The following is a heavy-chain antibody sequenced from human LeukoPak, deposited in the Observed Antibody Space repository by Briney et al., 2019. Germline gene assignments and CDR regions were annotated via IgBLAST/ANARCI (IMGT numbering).Heavy chain of an antibody. CDR1: GGSISSYY. CDR3: ARGLGGITYYYDSSGSPGVDY. D-gene: IGHD3-22*01. V-gene: IGHV4-34*01. Sequence: KPSETLSLTCTVSGGSISSYYWSWIRQPPGKGLEWIGEINHSGSTNYNPSLKSRVTISVDTSKNQFSLKLSSVTAADTAVYYCARGLGGITYYYDSSGSPGVDYWGQGTLVTVSS. J-gene: IGHJ4*02. CDR2: INHSGST.